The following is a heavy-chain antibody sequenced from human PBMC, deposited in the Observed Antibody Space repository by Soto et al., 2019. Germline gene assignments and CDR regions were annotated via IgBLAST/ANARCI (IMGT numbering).Heavy chain of an antibody. V-gene: IGHV4-30-4*02. D-gene: IGHD3-10*01. J-gene: IGHJ5*02. CDR2: IYYSGST. CDR3: ARGIGPLRYYGSGSPNWFDH. Sequence: SETLSLTSTFSGGSISNADYYWSWIRHPPGKGLEWIGSIYYSGSTYYNPSLKSRVTISVDTSKNQFSLKLSSVTAADTAVYYCARGIGPLRYYGSGSPNWFDHWGQRTLVTVSS. CDR1: GGSISNADYY.